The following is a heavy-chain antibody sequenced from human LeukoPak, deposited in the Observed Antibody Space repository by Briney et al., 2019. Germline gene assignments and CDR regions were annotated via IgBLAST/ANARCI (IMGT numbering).Heavy chain of an antibody. Sequence: GGSLRLSCTASGFTFSDYYMHWVRQAPGKGLEWMAAIGPAGGAYYKGSEKGRLTIFRENAKNSLYLQMNSLRAGDAAVYYCARVAKERVGGLYFFGYGGQGTLVTVST. J-gene: IGHJ4*02. CDR1: GFTFSDYY. V-gene: IGHV3-13*01. CDR2: IGPAGGA. CDR3: ARVAKERVGGLYFFGY. D-gene: IGHD1-1*01.